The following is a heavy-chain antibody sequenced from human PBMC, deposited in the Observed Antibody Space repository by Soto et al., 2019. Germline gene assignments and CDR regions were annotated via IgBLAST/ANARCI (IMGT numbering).Heavy chain of an antibody. Sequence: QVQLQESGPGLVKPSQTLSLTCTVSGGSISSGDYYWSWIRQPPGKGLEWIGYIYYSGSTYYNPSLKSRVTISVDTSKNQFSLKRSSVTAADTAVYYCARARRLQWIAYYFDYWGQGTLVTVSS. V-gene: IGHV4-30-4*01. D-gene: IGHD6-25*01. CDR1: GGSISSGDYY. CDR2: IYYSGST. J-gene: IGHJ4*02. CDR3: ARARRLQWIAYYFDY.